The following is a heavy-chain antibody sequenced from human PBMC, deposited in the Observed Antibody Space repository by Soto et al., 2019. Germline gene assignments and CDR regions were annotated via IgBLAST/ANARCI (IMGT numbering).Heavy chain of an antibody. V-gene: IGHV4-39*01. CDR2: IYYSGST. D-gene: IGHD6-19*01. J-gene: IGHJ1*01. CDR3: ARSYSSGWYLAEYFQH. CDR1: GGSISSSSYY. Sequence: SETLSLTCTVSGGSISSSSYYLGWIRQPPGKGLEWIGSIYYSGSTYYNPSLKSRVTISVDTSKNQFSLKLSSVTAADTAVYYCARSYSSGWYLAEYFQHWGQGTLVTVSS.